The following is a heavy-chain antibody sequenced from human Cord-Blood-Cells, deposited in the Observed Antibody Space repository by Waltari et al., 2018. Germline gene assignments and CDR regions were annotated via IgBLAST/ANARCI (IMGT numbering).Heavy chain of an antibody. CDR1: GGSFSGYY. D-gene: IGHD6-19*01. CDR2: INHSGST. CDR3: ARRSGWYHAEYFQH. J-gene: IGHJ1*01. Sequence: QVQLQQWGAGLLKPSETLSLTCAVYGGSFSGYYWSWIRQPPGEGLEWIGEINHSGSTNYNPSLKSRVTISVDTSKNQFSLKLSSVTAADTAVHYCARRSGWYHAEYFQHWGQGTLVTVSS. V-gene: IGHV4-34*01.